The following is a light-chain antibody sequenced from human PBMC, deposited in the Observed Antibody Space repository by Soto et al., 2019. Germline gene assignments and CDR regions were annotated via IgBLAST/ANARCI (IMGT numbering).Light chain of an antibody. Sequence: DIVLTQSPATLSLSPGERATLSCRASQSFSSFLAWYQQKPGQAPRLLIYDTSNRATGIPARFSGSGSGTDFTLTISSLEPEDFAVYFCQQRTNWPPMYTFGQGTKLEIK. V-gene: IGKV3-11*01. CDR3: QQRTNWPPMYT. CDR2: DTS. CDR1: QSFSSF. J-gene: IGKJ2*01.